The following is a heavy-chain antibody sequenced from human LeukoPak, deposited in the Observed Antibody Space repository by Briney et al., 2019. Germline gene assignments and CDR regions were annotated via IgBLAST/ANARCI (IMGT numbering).Heavy chain of an antibody. Sequence: NPSETLSLXCAVSGYSISSGYYWGWIRQPPGKGLEWIGSIYHSGSTYYNPSLKSRVTISVDTSKNQFSLKLSSVTAADTAVYYCARYGDYDQNYFDYWGRGTLVTVSS. V-gene: IGHV4-38-2*01. CDR2: IYHSGST. CDR3: ARYGDYDQNYFDY. D-gene: IGHD4-17*01. J-gene: IGHJ4*02. CDR1: GYSISSGYY.